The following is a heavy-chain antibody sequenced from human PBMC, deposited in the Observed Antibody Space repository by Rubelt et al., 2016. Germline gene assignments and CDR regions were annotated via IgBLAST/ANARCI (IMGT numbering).Heavy chain of an antibody. CDR2: INPSGGRT. CDR3: AKDRVGSWFSLDY. J-gene: IGHJ4*02. CDR1: GYTFTSYY. V-gene: IGHV1-46*01. Sequence: QVQLVQSGAEVRKPGASVKVSCKASGYTFTSYYIHWVRQAPGQGLEWMGIINPSGGRTAYAQKFQGRVTMTRDTSTSIVYMYLGSLRSEDTAVYYCAKDRVGSWFSLDYWGQGTLVTVST. D-gene: IGHD6-13*01.